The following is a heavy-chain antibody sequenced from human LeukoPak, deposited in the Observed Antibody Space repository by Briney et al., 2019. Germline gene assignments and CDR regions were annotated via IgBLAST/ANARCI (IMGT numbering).Heavy chain of an antibody. Sequence: EASVKVSCKASGGTFSSYAISWVRQAPGQGLEWMGWISAYNGNTNYAQNLQDRVFMNTDTSTSTAYMELRSLRSDDTAVYYCARYPLSYSGNWHYYFDYWGQGTLVTVSS. CDR1: GGTFSSYA. CDR2: ISAYNGNT. V-gene: IGHV1-18*01. CDR3: ARYPLSYSGNWHYYFDY. D-gene: IGHD6-13*01. J-gene: IGHJ4*02.